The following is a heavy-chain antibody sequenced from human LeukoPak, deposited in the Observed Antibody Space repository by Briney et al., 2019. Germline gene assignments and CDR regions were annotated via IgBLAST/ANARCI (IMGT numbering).Heavy chain of an antibody. Sequence: GGSLRLSCAASGFTFSSYSMNWVRQAPGKGLEWVSCISSSSSTIYYADSVKGRFTISRDNAKNSLYLQMNSLRDEDTAVYYCARDLGYDYVWGSYRYTGGAFDIWGQGTVVTVSS. CDR1: GFTFSSYS. V-gene: IGHV3-48*02. CDR2: ISSSSSTI. J-gene: IGHJ3*02. D-gene: IGHD3-16*02. CDR3: ARDLGYDYVWGSYRYTGGAFDI.